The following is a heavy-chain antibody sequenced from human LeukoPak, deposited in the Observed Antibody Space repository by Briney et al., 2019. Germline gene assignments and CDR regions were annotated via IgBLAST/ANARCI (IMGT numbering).Heavy chain of an antibody. CDR1: GFTFSSYA. J-gene: IGHJ4*02. D-gene: IGHD5-18*01. V-gene: IGHV3-23*01. Sequence: GGSLRLSCAASGFTFSSYAMNWVRQAPGKRLEWVSSIIGSGRDTYYADSVKGRITISRDNSKNTVYLQMNSLRAEDTALYYCARMGLRIQLWSPIDYWGQGTLVTVSS. CDR3: ARMGLRIQLWSPIDY. CDR2: IIGSGRDT.